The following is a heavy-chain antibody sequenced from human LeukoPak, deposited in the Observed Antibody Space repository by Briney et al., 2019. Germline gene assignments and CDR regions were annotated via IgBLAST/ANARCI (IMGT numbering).Heavy chain of an antibody. CDR3: ARSSSDAAFDI. J-gene: IGHJ3*02. Sequence: PSETLSLTCTVSGGSISSYYWNWIRQPPGKGLEWIGSIYYSGSTYYNPSLKSRVTISVDTSKNQFSLKLSSVTAADTAVYYCARSSSDAAFDIWGQGTMVTVSS. CDR2: IYYSGST. D-gene: IGHD3-22*01. V-gene: IGHV4-39*07. CDR1: GGSISSYY.